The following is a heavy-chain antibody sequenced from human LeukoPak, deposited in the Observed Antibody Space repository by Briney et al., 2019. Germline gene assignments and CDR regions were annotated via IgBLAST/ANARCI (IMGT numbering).Heavy chain of an antibody. Sequence: ASVKVSCKASGGTFSSYAISWVRQALGQGLEWMGGIIPIFGTANYAQKFQGRVTITTDESTSTAYMELSSLRSEDTAVYYCARSLNSWFDPWGQGTLVTVSS. D-gene: IGHD2/OR15-2a*01. CDR3: ARSLNSWFDP. CDR1: GGTFSSYA. V-gene: IGHV1-69*05. CDR2: IIPIFGTA. J-gene: IGHJ5*02.